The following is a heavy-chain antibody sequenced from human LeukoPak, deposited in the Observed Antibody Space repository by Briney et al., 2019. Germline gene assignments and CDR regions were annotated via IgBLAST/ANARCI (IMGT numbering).Heavy chain of an antibody. D-gene: IGHD2-15*01. J-gene: IGHJ1*01. CDR3: AREGYCSGGSCPMIY. V-gene: IGHV1-69*13. CDR2: IIPIFGTA. Sequence: GASVKVSCKASGVTFSSYAINWVRQAPGQGLEWMGGIIPIFGTANYAQKFQGRVTITADESTSTAYMELSSLRSEDTAVYYCAREGYCSGGSCPMIYWGQGTLVTVSS. CDR1: GVTFSSYA.